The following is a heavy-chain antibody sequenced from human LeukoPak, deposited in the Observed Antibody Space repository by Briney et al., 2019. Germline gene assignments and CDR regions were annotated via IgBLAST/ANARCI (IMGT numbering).Heavy chain of an antibody. J-gene: IGHJ4*02. CDR2: ITAGSSYI. D-gene: IGHD2-15*01. Sequence: PGGSLGLSCEVSGFDFTSYVMTWVRQAPGKGLEWVPSITAGSSYIDYTPSVEGRFTISRDNSKNSLFLHMNSLRAEDTALYYCARVGVSATNTPAFDYWGQGTLVTVSS. CDR3: ARVGVSATNTPAFDY. V-gene: IGHV3-21*01. CDR1: GFDFTSYV.